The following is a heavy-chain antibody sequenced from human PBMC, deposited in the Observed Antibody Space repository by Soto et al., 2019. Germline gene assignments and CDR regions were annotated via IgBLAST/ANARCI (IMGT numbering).Heavy chain of an antibody. Sequence: PGGSLRLSCVVSGFSFDIYGINWVRQAPGKGLEWISFISSTSSSINYADSMKGRFTVSRDNAKNSLYLHMNSLRAEDTAVYFCARAPIDFWGRGTLVTVYS. V-gene: IGHV3-21*01. CDR1: GFSFDIYG. CDR3: ARAPIDF. CDR2: ISSTSSSI. J-gene: IGHJ4*02.